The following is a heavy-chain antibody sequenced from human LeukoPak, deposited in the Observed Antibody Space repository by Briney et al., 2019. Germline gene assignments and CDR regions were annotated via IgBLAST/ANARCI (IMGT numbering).Heavy chain of an antibody. D-gene: IGHD6-19*01. J-gene: IGHJ4*02. CDR1: GGSVSSDY. CDR2: INHSGNT. CDR3: ARNGWYSIDY. Sequence: SETLSRTCAVSGGSVSSDYWSWIRQPPGKGLGWIGEINHSGNTNYNPSLKSRVTISIDTSKNQFSLRLASVTAADTAVYYCARNGWYSIDYWGQGTLATVSS. V-gene: IGHV4-34*01.